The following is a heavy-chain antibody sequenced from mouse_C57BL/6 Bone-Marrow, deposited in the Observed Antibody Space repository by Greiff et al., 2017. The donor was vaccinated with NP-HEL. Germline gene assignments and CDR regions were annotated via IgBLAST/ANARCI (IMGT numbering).Heavy chain of an antibody. Sequence: VQLQQSGTVLARPGASVKMSCKTSGYTFTSYWMHWVKQRPGQGLEWIGAIYPGNSDTSYNQKFKGKAKLTAVTSASTAYMELSSLTNEDSAVYYCTLPYGSSSAWFAYWGQGTLVTVSA. V-gene: IGHV1-5*01. D-gene: IGHD1-1*01. J-gene: IGHJ3*01. CDR2: IYPGNSDT. CDR3: TLPYGSSSAWFAY. CDR1: GYTFTSYW.